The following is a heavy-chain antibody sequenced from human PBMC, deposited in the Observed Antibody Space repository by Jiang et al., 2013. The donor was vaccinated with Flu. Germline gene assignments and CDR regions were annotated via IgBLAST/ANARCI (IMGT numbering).Heavy chain of an antibody. J-gene: IGHJ6*04. V-gene: IGHV4-59*01. CDR1: GVSITGSY. Sequence: LLKPSETLSLTCTVSGVSITGSYWSWIRQPPGQGLEWIGYIYHSPEINIGMANYNPSLKSRVTISVDTSKNQLSLNLVSMTTADTAMYYCARTTIFRGNTDYYGMDVWGKGTTVTVSS. CDR3: ARTTIFRGNTDYYGMDV. D-gene: IGHD3-3*01. CDR2: IYHSPEINIGMA.